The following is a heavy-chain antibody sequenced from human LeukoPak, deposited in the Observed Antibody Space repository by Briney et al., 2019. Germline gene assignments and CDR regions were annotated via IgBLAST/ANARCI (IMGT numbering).Heavy chain of an antibody. Sequence: SVKVSCKASGGTFSSYPISWVRQAPGQGLEWMGRIIPIFGTANYAQKFQGRVTITTDESTSTAYMELSSLRSEDTAVYYCAREARRISYYYDSSGYWAHAFDIWGQGTMVIVSS. CDR1: GGTFSSYP. CDR2: IIPIFGTA. V-gene: IGHV1-69*05. D-gene: IGHD3-22*01. CDR3: AREARRISYYYDSSGYWAHAFDI. J-gene: IGHJ3*02.